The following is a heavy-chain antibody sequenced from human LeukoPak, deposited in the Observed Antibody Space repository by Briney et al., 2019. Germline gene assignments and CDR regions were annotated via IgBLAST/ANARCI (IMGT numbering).Heavy chain of an antibody. CDR3: ARGRFGELSFDY. CDR2: IYYSEST. J-gene: IGHJ4*02. V-gene: IGHV4-59*01. D-gene: IGHD3-10*01. Sequence: SETLSLTCTVSGGSISSYYWSWIRQPPGKGLEWSGYIYYSESTNYNPSLQSRVTISVDTSKNQFSLQLSSVPAADTAVYYCARGRFGELSFDYWGPGTLVTVYS. CDR1: GGSISSYY.